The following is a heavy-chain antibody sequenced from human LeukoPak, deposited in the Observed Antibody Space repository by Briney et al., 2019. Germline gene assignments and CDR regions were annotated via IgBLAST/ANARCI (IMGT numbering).Heavy chain of an antibody. CDR2: IYYSGST. CDR1: GGSISSYY. D-gene: IGHD4-11*01. J-gene: IGHJ4*02. Sequence: SETLSLTCTVSGGSISSYYWSWIRQPPGKGLEWIGDIYYSGSTNYNPSLKSRVTISVDTSKNQFSLKLSSVTAADTAVYYCAREPHDYSNYGFDYWGQGTLVTVSS. V-gene: IGHV4-59*12. CDR3: AREPHDYSNYGFDY.